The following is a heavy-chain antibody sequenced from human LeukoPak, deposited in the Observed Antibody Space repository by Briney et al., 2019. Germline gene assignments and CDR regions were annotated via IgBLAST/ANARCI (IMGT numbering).Heavy chain of an antibody. CDR2: IRYDGSKK. D-gene: IGHD3-10*02. J-gene: IGHJ6*04. CDR1: GFIFSSYG. V-gene: IGHV3-30*02. CDR3: AELGITMIGGV. Sequence: GGSLRLSCAASGFIFSSYGMHWVRQAPGKGLEWVAFIRYDGSKKYYADSVKGRFTISRDNSKNPLYLQMNSLRAEDTAVYYCAELGITMIGGVWGKGTTVTISS.